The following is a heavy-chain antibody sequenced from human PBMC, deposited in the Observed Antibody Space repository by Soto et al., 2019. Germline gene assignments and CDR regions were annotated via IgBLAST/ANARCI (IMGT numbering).Heavy chain of an antibody. Sequence: SETLSLTCTVSGGSISSGDYYWSWIRQPPGKGLEWIGYIYYSGSTYYNPSLKSRVTISVDTSKNQFSLKLSSVTAADTAVYYCARAKSSLSWFDPWGQGTLVTVSS. CDR1: GGSISSGDYY. V-gene: IGHV4-30-4*01. CDR2: IYYSGST. CDR3: ARAKSSLSWFDP. J-gene: IGHJ5*02.